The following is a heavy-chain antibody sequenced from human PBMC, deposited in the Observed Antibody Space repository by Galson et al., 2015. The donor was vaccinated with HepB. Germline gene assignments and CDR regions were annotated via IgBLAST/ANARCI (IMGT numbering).Heavy chain of an antibody. CDR1: GDSVSSNTAA. CDR2: TYYRSKWYN. J-gene: IGHJ4*02. Sequence: CAISGDSVSSNTAAWNWIRQSPSRGLEWLGRTYYRSKWYNDYAVSVRSRITINPDTSQNQFSLQLNSVTAEDTAVYYCAREDWNYEPGFQWGQGTLVTVSS. CDR3: AREDWNYEPGFQ. V-gene: IGHV6-1*01. D-gene: IGHD1-7*01.